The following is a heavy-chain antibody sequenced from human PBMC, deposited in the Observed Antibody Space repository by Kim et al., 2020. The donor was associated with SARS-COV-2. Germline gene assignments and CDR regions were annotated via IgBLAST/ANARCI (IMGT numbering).Heavy chain of an antibody. V-gene: IGHV4-34*01. CDR3: ARARGVYAISASWFDP. CDR2: INHSGST. J-gene: IGHJ5*02. Sequence: SETLSLTCAVYGGSFSGYYWSWIRQPPGKGLEWIGEINHSGSTNYNPSLKSRVTISVDTSKNQFSLKLSSVTAADTAVYYCARARGVYAISASWFDPWGQGTLVTVSS. CDR1: GGSFSGYY. D-gene: IGHD2-8*01.